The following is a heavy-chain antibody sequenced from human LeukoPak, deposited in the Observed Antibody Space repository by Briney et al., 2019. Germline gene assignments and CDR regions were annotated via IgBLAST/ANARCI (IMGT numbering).Heavy chain of an antibody. CDR1: GGSISSHY. D-gene: IGHD3-10*01. CDR3: ARESSYASGSSQFDY. J-gene: IGHJ4*02. V-gene: IGHV4-59*11. CDR2: IYYSGST. Sequence: SETLSLTCTFSGGSISSHYWTWIRQPPGKGLEWIGYIYYSGSTKYNPSLKSRVTISVDMSKNQFSLKLSSVTAADTAVYYCARESSYASGSSQFDYWGQGTLVTVSS.